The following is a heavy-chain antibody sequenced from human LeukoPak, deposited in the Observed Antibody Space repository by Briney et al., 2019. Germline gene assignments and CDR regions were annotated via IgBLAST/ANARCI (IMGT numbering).Heavy chain of an antibody. CDR1: GGSISSGGYS. Sequence: LSLTCAVSGGSISSGGYSWSWVRQAPGKGLEWVANIKQDGSEKYYVDSVKGRFTISRDNAKNSLYLQMNSLRAEDTAVYYCARDRDNFDYWGQGTLVTVSS. D-gene: IGHD3-10*01. CDR2: IKQDGSEK. CDR3: ARDRDNFDY. J-gene: IGHJ4*02. V-gene: IGHV3-7*01.